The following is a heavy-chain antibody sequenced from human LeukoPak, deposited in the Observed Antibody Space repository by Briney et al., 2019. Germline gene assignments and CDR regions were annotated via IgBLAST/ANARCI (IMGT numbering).Heavy chain of an antibody. CDR3: ARGLYYFDY. CDR2: ISTSSSYI. J-gene: IGHJ4*02. V-gene: IGHV3-21*01. CDR1: GFTFGSYT. Sequence: GGSLRLSCAASGFTFGSYTMNWVRQAPGKGLEWVSSISTSSSYIYYADSVKGRFTISRDNAKKSLYLEMNSLRAEDTAVYYCARGLYYFDYWGQGTLVTVSS. D-gene: IGHD3-16*01.